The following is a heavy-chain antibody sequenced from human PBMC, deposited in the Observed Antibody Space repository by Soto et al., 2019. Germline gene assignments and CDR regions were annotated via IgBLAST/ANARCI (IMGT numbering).Heavy chain of an antibody. V-gene: IGHV3-7*01. Sequence: EVQLVESGGGLVQPGGSLRLSCAASGFTFSSYWMSWVRQAPGKGLEWVANIKQDGSGKYYVDSVKGRFTISRDNAKNSVSLQSNSRRGEDTAVYDCARSRCDYIGGSYRFFFSEEFGYWGQGTLVTVSS. CDR3: ARSRCDYIGGSYRFFFSEEFGY. CDR1: GFTFSSYW. J-gene: IGHJ4*02. CDR2: IKQDGSGK. D-gene: IGHD3-16*02.